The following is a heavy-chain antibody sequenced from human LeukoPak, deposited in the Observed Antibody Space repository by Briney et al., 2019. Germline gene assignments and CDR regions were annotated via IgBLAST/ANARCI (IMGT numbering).Heavy chain of an antibody. J-gene: IGHJ4*02. Sequence: GASVKVSCKASGFTFSGSAVQWVRQARGQRLEWLGWVIVDSGKTHCLQKLQERVTFTRDMSTNTAYMELSSLRSEDTAMYYCAADSTPMVRGTIIAFGYWGQGTQVTVSS. CDR1: GFTFSGSA. CDR3: AADSTPMVRGTIIAFGY. V-gene: IGHV1-58*01. D-gene: IGHD3-10*01. CDR2: VIVDSGKT.